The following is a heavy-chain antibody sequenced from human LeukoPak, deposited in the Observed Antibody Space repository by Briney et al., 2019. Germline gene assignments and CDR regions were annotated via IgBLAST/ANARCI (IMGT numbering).Heavy chain of an antibody. J-gene: IGHJ6*02. Sequence: ASVKVSCKASGGTFSSYAISWVRQAPGQGLEWMGIINPSGGSTSYAQKFQGRVTITADESTSTAYMELSSLRSEDTAVYYCARDPLWAYDILTGYYYDGMDVWGQGTTVTVSS. CDR3: ARDPLWAYDILTGYYYDGMDV. CDR2: INPSGGST. V-gene: IGHV1-69*11. D-gene: IGHD3-9*01. CDR1: GGTFSSYA.